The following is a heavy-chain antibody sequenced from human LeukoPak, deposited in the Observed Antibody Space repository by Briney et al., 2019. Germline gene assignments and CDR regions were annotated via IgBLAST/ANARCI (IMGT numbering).Heavy chain of an antibody. CDR2: ISNSGDNT. Sequence: GGSLRLSCAASGFTFSSYAMSWVRQAPGKGLDWVSTISNSGDNTYYADSVQGRFTISRDNSKSTLSLQLNSLRVDDTAIYYCAKAARTLGSSYFYDSWGLGTLVTVSS. V-gene: IGHV3-23*01. J-gene: IGHJ4*02. CDR3: AKAARTLGSSYFYDS. CDR1: GFTFSSYA. D-gene: IGHD3-9*01.